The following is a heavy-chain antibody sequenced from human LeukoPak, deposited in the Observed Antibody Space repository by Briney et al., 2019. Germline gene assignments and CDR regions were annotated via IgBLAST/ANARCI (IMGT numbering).Heavy chain of an antibody. CDR2: ISNDGSNK. D-gene: IGHD3-10*01. J-gene: IGHJ5*02. CDR1: GFTFSFYP. V-gene: IGHV3-30-3*01. CDR3: AREGVLLSYET. Sequence: GGSLRLSCVVSGFTFSFYPMHWVRQAPGKGLEWVTAISNDGSNKNYADSVKGRFTISRDNSKNTLYLQMNSLRAEDTAAYYCAREGVLLSYETWGQGTLVTVSS.